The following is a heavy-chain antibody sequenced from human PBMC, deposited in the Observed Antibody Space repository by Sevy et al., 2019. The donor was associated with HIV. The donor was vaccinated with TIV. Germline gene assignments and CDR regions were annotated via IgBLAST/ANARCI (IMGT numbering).Heavy chain of an antibody. V-gene: IGHV3-30*02. Sequence: GGSLRLSCAASGFTFNFHGMHWVRQAPGKGLEWVALIWHDGSNKYMADSVKGPLTISRDNSKNTLFLQMNSLTVEDTAVYYCARETDNSARWLDPWGQGTLVTVSS. CDR1: GFTFNFHG. CDR3: ARETDNSARWLDP. CDR2: IWHDGSNK. J-gene: IGHJ5*02. D-gene: IGHD4-4*01.